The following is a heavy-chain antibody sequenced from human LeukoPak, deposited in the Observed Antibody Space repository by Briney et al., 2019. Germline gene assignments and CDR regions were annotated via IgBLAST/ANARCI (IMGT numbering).Heavy chain of an antibody. CDR3: ARQEIGLRSFDP. CDR1: GGSISSSSYY. D-gene: IGHD3/OR15-3a*01. Sequence: PSETLSLTCTVSGGSISSSSYYWGWIRRPPGKGLEWIGSIYYSGNTYYYPSLKSRVSISIDTSKNQFSLKLSSVTAADTAVYYCARQEIGLRSFDPWGQGTLVTVSS. CDR2: IYYSGNT. V-gene: IGHV4-39*07. J-gene: IGHJ5*02.